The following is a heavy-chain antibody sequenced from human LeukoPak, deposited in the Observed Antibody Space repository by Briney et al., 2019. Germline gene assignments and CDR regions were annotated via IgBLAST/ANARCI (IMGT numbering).Heavy chain of an antibody. Sequence: GGSLRLSCAASGFTFSRYWMTWVRQAPGKGLEWVANIKQDGSDKYYVDSVKGRFTISRDNAKNSLYLQMHSLRAEDTAVYYCVRSPFSNGYWGQGTLVTVSS. CDR3: VRSPFSNGY. J-gene: IGHJ4*02. D-gene: IGHD4-11*01. CDR2: IKQDGSDK. V-gene: IGHV3-7*03. CDR1: GFTFSRYW.